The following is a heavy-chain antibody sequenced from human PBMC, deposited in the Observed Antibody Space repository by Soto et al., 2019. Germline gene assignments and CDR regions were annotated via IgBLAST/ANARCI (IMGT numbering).Heavy chain of an antibody. CDR1: GFSLSTSGVG. V-gene: IGHV2-5*02. J-gene: IGHJ5*02. CDR3: AHRYCSGGSCYPFDP. D-gene: IGHD2-15*01. CDR2: IYWDDDK. Sequence: QITLKESGPTLVKPTQTLTLTCTFSGFSLSTSGVGVGWIRQPPGKALEWLALIYWDDDKRYSPSLKSRLTITKDTSKNQVVRTMTNMDPVDTATYYCAHRYCSGGSCYPFDPWGQGTLVTVSS.